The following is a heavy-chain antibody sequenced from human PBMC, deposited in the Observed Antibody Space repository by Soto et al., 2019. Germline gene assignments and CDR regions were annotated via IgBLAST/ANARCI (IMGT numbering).Heavy chain of an antibody. V-gene: IGHV1-2*04. D-gene: IGHD2-15*01. CDR3: ARAPPHIVVVVAATFDY. J-gene: IGHJ4*02. Sequence: ASVKVSCKASGYTFTGYYMHWVRQAPGQGLEWMGWINPNSGGTNYAQKFQGWVTMTRDTSISTAYMELSRLRSDDTAVYYCARAPPHIVVVVAATFDYWGQGTLVTVSS. CDR2: INPNSGGT. CDR1: GYTFTGYY.